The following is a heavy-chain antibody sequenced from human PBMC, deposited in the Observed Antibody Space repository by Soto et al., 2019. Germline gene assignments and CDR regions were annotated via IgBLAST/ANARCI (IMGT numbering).Heavy chain of an antibody. D-gene: IGHD6-13*01. CDR2: TYYRSKWYN. CDR3: ARDPTYSSSWYPGYYYYYGMDV. V-gene: IGHV6-1*01. CDR1: GDSVSSNSAA. Sequence: SQTLSLTCAISGDSVSSNSAAWNWIRQSPSRGLEWLGRTYYRSKWYNDYAVSVKSRIIINPDTSKNQFSLQLNSVTPEDTAVYYCARDPTYSSSWYPGYYYYYGMDVWGQGTTVTVSS. J-gene: IGHJ6*02.